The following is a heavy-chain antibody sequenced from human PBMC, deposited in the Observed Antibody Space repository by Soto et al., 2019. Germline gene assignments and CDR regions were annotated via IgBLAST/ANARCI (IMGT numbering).Heavy chain of an antibody. CDR3: ARRGSSRQIYHYGMDV. V-gene: IGHV4-39*01. J-gene: IGHJ6*02. D-gene: IGHD6-13*01. CDR2: IFYSGST. Sequence: QVQLQESGPGLVKPSETLSLTCTVSGDSVSSSYYYWGWIRQPPGKGLEWIGSIFYSGSTYYNPSLKSRVTISVDTSKNQFSLKLSSVTAADTAVYYCARRGSSRQIYHYGMDVWGRSTTVTVSS. CDR1: GDSVSSSYYY.